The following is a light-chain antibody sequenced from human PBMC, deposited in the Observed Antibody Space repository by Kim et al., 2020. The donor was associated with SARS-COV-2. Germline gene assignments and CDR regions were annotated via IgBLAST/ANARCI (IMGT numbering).Light chain of an antibody. CDR3: QQLNTYPIT. CDR2: AAS. V-gene: IGKV1-9*01. CDR1: QGISSY. J-gene: IGKJ5*01. Sequence: DIQLTQSPSFLSASVGDRVTITCRASQGISSYLAWWQQKPGKAPNLLIYAASTLQSGVPSRFSGSGSGTEFTLTISSLQPEDFATYYCQQLNTYPITFGQGTRLEIK.